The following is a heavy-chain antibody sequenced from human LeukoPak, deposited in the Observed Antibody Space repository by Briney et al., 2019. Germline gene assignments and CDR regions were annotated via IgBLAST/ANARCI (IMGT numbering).Heavy chain of an antibody. J-gene: IGHJ3*02. CDR1: GFTFTTSA. CDR3: AAVPNANAWYWDDAFDI. CDR2: IVVGSGNT. V-gene: IGHV1-58*01. D-gene: IGHD2-8*02. Sequence: GTSVKVSCKASGFTFTTSAVQWVRPARGQRPEWIGRIVVGSGNTDHAQKFQGRLTITRDISTSTAYMELSSLTSDDTAVYYCAAVPNANAWYWDDAFDIWGQGTMVTVSS.